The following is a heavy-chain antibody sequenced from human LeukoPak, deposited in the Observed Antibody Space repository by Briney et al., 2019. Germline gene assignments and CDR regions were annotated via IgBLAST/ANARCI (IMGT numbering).Heavy chain of an antibody. CDR2: ISYDGSNK. J-gene: IGHJ1*01. CDR1: GFTFSSYG. V-gene: IGHV3-30*03. D-gene: IGHD3-22*01. CDR3: AVYDSSIDLLH. Sequence: GRSLRLSCAASGFTFSSYGMHWVRQAPGKGLEWVAVISYDGSNKYYADSVKGRFTISRDNSKNTLYLQMNSLRAEDTAVYYCAVYDSSIDLLHWGQGTLVTVSS.